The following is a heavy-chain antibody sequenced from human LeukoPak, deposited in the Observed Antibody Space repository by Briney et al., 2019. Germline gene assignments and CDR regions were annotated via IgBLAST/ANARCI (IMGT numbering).Heavy chain of an antibody. CDR2: IWPSGSDT. J-gene: IGHJ4*02. CDR3: ARRISGYYIDY. V-gene: IGHV5-51*01. D-gene: IGHD1-26*01. CDR1: GYTFTNYW. Sequence: GESLQISCKGSGYTFTNYWIGWVRQMPGKGLEWMGIIWPSGSDTRYSPSFQGQVTISADKSISTAYLQWSSLKASDTAIYFCARRISGYYIDYWGQGTLVSVSS.